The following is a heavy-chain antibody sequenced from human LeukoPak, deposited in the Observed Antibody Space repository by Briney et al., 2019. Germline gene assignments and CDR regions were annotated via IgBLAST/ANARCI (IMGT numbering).Heavy chain of an antibody. CDR2: INPNSGGT. V-gene: IGHV1-2*06. CDR3: ARDRSSSSWYSDFDY. J-gene: IGHJ4*02. CDR1: GYTFTGYY. Sequence: GASVKVSCKASGYTFTGYYMHWVRQAPGQGLEWMGRINPNSGGTNYAQKFQGRVTMTRDTSISTAYMELSRLISDDTAVYYCARDRSSSSWYSDFDYWGQGTLVTVSS. D-gene: IGHD6-13*01.